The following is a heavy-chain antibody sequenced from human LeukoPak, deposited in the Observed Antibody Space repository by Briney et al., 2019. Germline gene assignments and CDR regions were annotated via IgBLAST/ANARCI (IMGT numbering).Heavy chain of an antibody. D-gene: IGHD5-24*01. CDR3: AREMGY. CDR1: GFTFSSYS. J-gene: IGHJ4*02. Sequence: PGGSLRLSCAASGFTFSSYSMNWVRQAPGKGLEWVSYISSYSGTISYADSVKGRSAISRDNAKNSLYLQMNSLRDEDTAIYYCAREMGYWGQGTLVTVSS. V-gene: IGHV3-48*02. CDR2: ISSYSGTI.